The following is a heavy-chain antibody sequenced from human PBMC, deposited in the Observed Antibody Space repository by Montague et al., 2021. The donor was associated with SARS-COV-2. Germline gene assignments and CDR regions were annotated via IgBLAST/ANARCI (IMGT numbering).Heavy chain of an antibody. V-gene: IGHV4-4*07. CDR3: ARDRCDVGEGRQGTLDF. J-gene: IGHJ4*02. Sequence: SETLSLTCSVSGDSITNHYWTWVRQPPGKGLEWIGRMHFTGKTNSNPSLSSRLTMSADTSKNQFSLKLTSVTAADTAIYFCARDRCDVGEGRQGTLDFWGQGTLVTVSS. CDR1: GDSITNHY. CDR2: MHFTGKT. D-gene: IGHD1/OR15-1a*01.